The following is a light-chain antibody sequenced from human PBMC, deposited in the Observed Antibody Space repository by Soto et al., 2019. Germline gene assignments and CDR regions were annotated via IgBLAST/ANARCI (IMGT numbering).Light chain of an antibody. CDR1: SSNIGSNT. Sequence: QSVLTQPPSASGTPGQRVTISCSGSSSNIGSNTESWYQQLPGTAPKLLIYINNQRPSGVPDRFSGSKSGTSASLAISGLPSEEEADYYCEAWEDSLNGGEVFGGGTQLTVL. J-gene: IGLJ3*02. V-gene: IGLV1-44*01. CDR3: EAWEDSLNGGEV. CDR2: INN.